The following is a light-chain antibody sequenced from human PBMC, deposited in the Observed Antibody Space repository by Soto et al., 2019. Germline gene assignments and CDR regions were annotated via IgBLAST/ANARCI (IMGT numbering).Light chain of an antibody. Sequence: QSVLPQPASVSGSPGQSITISCTGTSSDVGSYNLVSWYQQHTGKAPKLMIYEGSKRPSGVSNSFSGSKSGNTASLTISGLQAEDEADYYCCSYAGSSTWVFGGGTKLTVL. V-gene: IGLV2-23*01. J-gene: IGLJ3*02. CDR1: SSDVGSYNL. CDR3: CSYAGSSTWV. CDR2: EGS.